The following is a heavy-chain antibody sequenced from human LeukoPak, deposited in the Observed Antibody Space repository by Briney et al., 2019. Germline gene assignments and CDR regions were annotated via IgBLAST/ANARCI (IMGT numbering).Heavy chain of an antibody. CDR2: IYTSGST. V-gene: IGHV4-4*07. CDR1: GGSISSYY. D-gene: IGHD5-12*01. J-gene: IGHJ4*02. CDR3: ARVRPGDGYNHAIDY. Sequence: PSETLSLTCTVSGGSISSYYWSWIRQPAGKGLEWIGRIYTSGSTNYNPSLKSRVTISVDTSKNQFSLKLSSVTAADTAVYYCARVRPGDGYNHAIDYWGQGTLVTVSS.